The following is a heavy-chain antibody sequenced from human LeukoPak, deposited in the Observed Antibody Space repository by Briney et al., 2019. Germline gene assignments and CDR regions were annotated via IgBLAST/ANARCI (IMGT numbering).Heavy chain of an antibody. J-gene: IGHJ6*02. CDR2: ISYDGSNK. D-gene: IGHD5-12*01. CDR3: AKEDSGYDADYYYYYGMDV. CDR1: GFTFSSYG. Sequence: PGRSLRLSCAASGFTFSSYGMHWVRQAPGKGLEWVAVISYDGSNKYYADSVKGRFTISRDNSKNTLYLQMNSLRAEDTAVYYCAKEDSGYDADYYYYYGMDVWAKGPRSPSP. V-gene: IGHV3-30*18.